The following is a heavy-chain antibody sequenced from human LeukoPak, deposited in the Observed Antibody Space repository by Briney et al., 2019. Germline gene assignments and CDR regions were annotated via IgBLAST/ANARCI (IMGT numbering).Heavy chain of an antibody. V-gene: IGHV5-51*01. Sequence: GKSLKISCKGSGYSFTSYWIGWVRQMPGKGLEWMGIIFPGDSDTRYSPSFQGQVTISADKSINTAYLQWSSLKASDTAMYYCARRPLSAVIQNYFEYWGQGTLVTVSS. CDR1: GYSFTSYW. J-gene: IGHJ4*02. D-gene: IGHD2-21*01. CDR2: IFPGDSDT. CDR3: ARRPLSAVIQNYFEY.